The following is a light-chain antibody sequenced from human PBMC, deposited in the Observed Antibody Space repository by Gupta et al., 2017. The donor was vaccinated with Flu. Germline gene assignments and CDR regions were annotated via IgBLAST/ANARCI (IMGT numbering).Light chain of an antibody. CDR3: QQTHTPPNN. CDR2: GAT. J-gene: IGKJ2*01. V-gene: IGKV1-39*01. Sequence: DIQMTQSPSSLSASVGDRVTITCRTSQNIYNYLSWYQQTPGKAPKFLIYGATKLHSGVPSRFSGSGSGTYFSLTISRLQPEDFATYICQQTHTPPNNFGQGTKLEIK. CDR1: QNIYNY.